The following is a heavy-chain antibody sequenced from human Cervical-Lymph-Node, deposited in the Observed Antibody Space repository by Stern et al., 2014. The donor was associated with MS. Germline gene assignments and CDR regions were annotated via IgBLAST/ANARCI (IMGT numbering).Heavy chain of an antibody. CDR3: ARHQGGVAAF. CDR1: GDTFNNFD. CDR2: ITPLFGTA. J-gene: IGHJ4*02. V-gene: IGHV1-69*01. D-gene: IGHD6-13*01. Sequence: DQLVESGAEVKKPGSSGKVSCKASGDTFNNFDIGWVRQAPGQGPEWVGGITPLFGTANYAQRLQDRVTFTADESTSTTYMELSRLRSEDTAIYYCARHQGGVAAFWGQGTLVTVSS.